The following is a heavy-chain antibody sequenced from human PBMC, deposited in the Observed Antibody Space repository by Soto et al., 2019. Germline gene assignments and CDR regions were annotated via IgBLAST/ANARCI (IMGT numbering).Heavy chain of an antibody. CDR3: ARWRGGVASC. J-gene: IGHJ4*02. CDR2: VYWDDSK. V-gene: IGHV2-5*02. D-gene: IGHD2-2*01. Sequence: QITLNESGPTLVKPTQTLTLTCTFSGFSLSTRDVGVGWIRQPPGEALEWLGVVYWDDSKPYSPSLESRLPITQAPSQSQVVFRMTTMAPVATATDYCARWRGGVASCWGQGTLVTVSS. CDR1: GFSLSTRDVG.